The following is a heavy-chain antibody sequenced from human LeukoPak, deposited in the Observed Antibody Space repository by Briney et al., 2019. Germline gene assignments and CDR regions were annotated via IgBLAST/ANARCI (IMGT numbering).Heavy chain of an antibody. CDR3: ASGRNYDSSGGRFDY. V-gene: IGHV4-59*01. D-gene: IGHD3-22*01. CDR1: GGSISSYY. CDR2: IYYSGST. J-gene: IGHJ4*02. Sequence: PSETLSLTCTVSGGSISSYYWSWIRQPPGKGLEWIGYIYYSGSTNYNPSLKSRVTISVDTSKNQFSLKLSSVTAADTAVYYCASGRNYDSSGGRFDYWGQGTLVTVSS.